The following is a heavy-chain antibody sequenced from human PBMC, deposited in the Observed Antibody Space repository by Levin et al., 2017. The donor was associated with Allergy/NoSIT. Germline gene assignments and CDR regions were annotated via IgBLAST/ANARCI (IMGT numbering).Heavy chain of an antibody. CDR1: GDSIPRGDNY. D-gene: IGHD3-10*01. V-gene: IGHV4-31*03. J-gene: IGHJ6*02. CDR2: ISYSGHA. CDR3: ARDECAWFGECYGMDD. Sequence: SQTLSLTCTVSGDSIPRGDNYWSWIRQYPGQGLEWIGFISYSGHAHYNPSLKSRLSMSLDTSKNQFSLSLTSVTVADTAVYYCARDECAWFGECYGMDDWGQGTTVIVSS.